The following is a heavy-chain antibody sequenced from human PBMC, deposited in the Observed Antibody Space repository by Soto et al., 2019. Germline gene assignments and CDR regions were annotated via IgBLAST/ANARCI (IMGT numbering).Heavy chain of an antibody. CDR2: IYWNDDK. D-gene: IGHD6-19*01. V-gene: IGHV2-5*01. J-gene: IGHJ5*02. CDR3: AKSGSSGWYGWFDP. Sequence: QITLKESGPTLVKPTQTLTLTCIFSGFSLRTSGVGVGWIRQPPGKALEWLGFIYWNDDKRYSPSLKSRLTITKDTSKNQVVLTMTNRDPVDTATYYCAKSGSSGWYGWFDPWGQGILFTVSS. CDR1: GFSLRTSGVG.